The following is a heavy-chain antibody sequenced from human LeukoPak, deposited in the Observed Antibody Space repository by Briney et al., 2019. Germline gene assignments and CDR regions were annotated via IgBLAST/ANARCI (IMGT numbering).Heavy chain of an antibody. CDR1: GFTLSSYA. J-gene: IGHJ4*02. CDR2: ISGSGGST. CDR3: AKNTKPTLVTPDF. V-gene: IGHV3-23*01. Sequence: GGSLRLSCAASGFTLSSYAMSWVRQAPGKGLEWVSAISGSGGSTYYADSVKGRFTISRDNSKNTLYLQMNSLRAEDSAVYYCAKNTKPTLVTPDFWGQGTLVTVSS. D-gene: IGHD4-23*01.